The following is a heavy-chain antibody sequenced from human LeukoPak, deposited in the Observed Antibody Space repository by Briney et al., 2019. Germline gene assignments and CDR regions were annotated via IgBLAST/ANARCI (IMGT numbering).Heavy chain of an antibody. CDR2: IYYSGST. V-gene: IGHV4-61*08. J-gene: IGHJ4*02. CDR3: ARERRFLEWLPEDYFDY. CDR1: GGSISSGGYS. Sequence: SETLSLTCAVSGGSISSGGYSWSWIRQPPGKGLEWIGYIYYSGSTNYNPSLKSRVTISVDTSKNQFSLKLSSVTAADTAVYYCARERRFLEWLPEDYFDYWGQGTLVTVSS. D-gene: IGHD3-3*01.